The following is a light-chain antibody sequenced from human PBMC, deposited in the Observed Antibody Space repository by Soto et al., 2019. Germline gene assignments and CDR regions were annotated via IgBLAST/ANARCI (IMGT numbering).Light chain of an antibody. CDR2: KAS. CDR1: QTISSW. J-gene: IGKJ1*01. Sequence: DIQMTQSPSTLSGSVGDRVTITCRASQTISSWLAWYQQKPGKAPKLLIYKASTLKSGVPSRFSGSGSGTEFTLTIISLQPDDFATYYCQQYASFSPAFGQGPKVDIK. V-gene: IGKV1-5*03. CDR3: QQYASFSPA.